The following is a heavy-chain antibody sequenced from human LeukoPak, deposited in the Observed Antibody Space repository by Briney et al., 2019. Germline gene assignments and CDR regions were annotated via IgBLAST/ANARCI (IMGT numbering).Heavy chain of an antibody. CDR3: ARAVQQLPYYYYYYYMDV. V-gene: IGHV1-8*01. CDR2: MNPNSGNT. CDR1: GYTFTSYD. D-gene: IGHD6-13*01. J-gene: IGHJ6*03. Sequence: ASAKVSCKASGYTFTSYDINWVRQATGQGLEWMGWMNPNSGNTGYAQKFQGRVTMTRNTSISTAYMELSSLRSEDTAVYYCARAVQQLPYYYYYYYMDVWGKGTTVTVSS.